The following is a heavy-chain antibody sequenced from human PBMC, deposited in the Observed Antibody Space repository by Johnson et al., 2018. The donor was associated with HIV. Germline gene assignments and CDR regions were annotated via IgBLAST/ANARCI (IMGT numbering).Heavy chain of an antibody. CDR2: IQYDGSNK. CDR3: AKDGGSYGGAFDI. D-gene: IGHD1-26*01. Sequence: HVQLVESGGGVVQPGGSLRLSCAASGFTFSSYGMHWVRQAPGKGLEWVAFIQYDGSNKYYADSLKGRFTISRDNSKNTVYLQMNSLRPEDTAVYYCAKDGGSYGGAFDIGGQGTMVTVSS. V-gene: IGHV3-30*02. J-gene: IGHJ3*02. CDR1: GFTFSSYG.